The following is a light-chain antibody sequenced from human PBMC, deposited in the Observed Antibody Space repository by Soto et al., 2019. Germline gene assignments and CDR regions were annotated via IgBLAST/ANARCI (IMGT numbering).Light chain of an antibody. Sequence: QSVLTQPASVSGSPVQSLAICCTGTSSDVGGYNYVCWYQQHPGKAPKLMIYDVSNRPSGVSDRFSGSKSGNTASLTISGIQPEDEADYYCSSYTSTSTYVFGTGTKVTVL. J-gene: IGLJ1*01. V-gene: IGLV2-14*01. CDR3: SSYTSTSTYV. CDR2: DVS. CDR1: SSDVGGYNY.